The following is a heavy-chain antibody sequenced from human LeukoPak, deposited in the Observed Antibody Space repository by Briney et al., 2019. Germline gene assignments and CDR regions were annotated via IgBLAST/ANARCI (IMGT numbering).Heavy chain of an antibody. V-gene: IGHV3-23*01. CDR1: GFTFSSYA. CDR2: ISVSGRST. Sequence: GGSLRLSCAASGFTFSSYAMSWVRQAPGKGLEGVSGISVSGRSTYYADSVKGRFTISRDNSKNTLYLQMNSLRAEDTAVHYCAKDSLYERGYYFDYWGQGALVTVSS. D-gene: IGHD5/OR15-5a*01. CDR3: AKDSLYERGYYFDY. J-gene: IGHJ4*02.